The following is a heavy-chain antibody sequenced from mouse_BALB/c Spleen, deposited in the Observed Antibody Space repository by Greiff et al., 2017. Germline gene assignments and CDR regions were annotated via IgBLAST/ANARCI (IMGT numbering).Heavy chain of an antibody. J-gene: IGHJ2*01. CDR1: GFTFSSYA. CDR3: ARGSGYGDYFDY. Sequence: EVQRVESGGGLVKPGGSLKLSCAASGFTFSSYAMSWVRQTPEKRLEWVASISSGGSTYYPDSVKGRFTISRDNARNILYLQMSSLRSEDTAMYYCARGSGYGDYFDYWGKGTTLTVSS. V-gene: IGHV5-6-5*01. D-gene: IGHD3-1*01. CDR2: ISSGGST.